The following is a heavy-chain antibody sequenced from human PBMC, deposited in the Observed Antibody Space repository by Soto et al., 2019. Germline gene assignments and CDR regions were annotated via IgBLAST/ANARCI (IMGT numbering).Heavy chain of an antibody. CDR3: ARMDYYDSSGPTGCSDL. CDR2: ISAYNGNT. V-gene: IGHV1-18*01. D-gene: IGHD3-22*01. J-gene: IGHJ5*02. CDR1: GYPFTSYG. Sequence: GSSVQLSCKASGYPFTSYGISWVRQAPGQGLEWMGWISAYNGNTNYAQKLQGRVTMTTDTSTSTAYMELRSLRSDDTAVYYCARMDYYDSSGPTGCSDLWCQGTLVTVSS.